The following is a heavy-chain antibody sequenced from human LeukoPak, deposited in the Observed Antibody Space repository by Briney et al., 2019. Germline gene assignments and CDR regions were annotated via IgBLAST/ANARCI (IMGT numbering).Heavy chain of an antibody. Sequence: GGSLRLSCAASGFTFSSYAMHWVRQAPGKGLEWVAVISYDGSNKYYADSVKGRFTISRDNSKNTLYLQMNSLRAEDTAVYYCAQDFWSFRDYWGQGTLVTVSS. J-gene: IGHJ4*02. CDR3: AQDFWSFRDY. V-gene: IGHV3-30-3*01. CDR2: ISYDGSNK. D-gene: IGHD3-3*01. CDR1: GFTFSSYA.